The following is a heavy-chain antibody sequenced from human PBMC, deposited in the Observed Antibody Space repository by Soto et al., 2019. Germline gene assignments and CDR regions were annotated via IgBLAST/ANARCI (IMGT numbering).Heavy chain of an antibody. D-gene: IGHD2-15*01. CDR1: GYTFTSYD. CDR3: ATVFFGGGSGYERDVFDI. Sequence: ASVKVSCKASGYTFTSYDINWVRQATGQGLEWMGWMDPNSGNTGYAQKFQGRVTMTRNTSISTAYMELSSLRSEDTAVYYCATVFFGGGSGYERDVFDIGGKGKMVTVS. V-gene: IGHV1-8*01. J-gene: IGHJ3*02. CDR2: MDPNSGNT.